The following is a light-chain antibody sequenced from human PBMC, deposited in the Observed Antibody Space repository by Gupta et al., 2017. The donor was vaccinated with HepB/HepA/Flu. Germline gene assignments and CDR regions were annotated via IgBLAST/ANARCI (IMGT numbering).Light chain of an antibody. V-gene: IGLV3-21*03. CDR3: QMWDNFSDHVV. Sequence: SYVLTQPPSVSVAPGKTARITCGGNNLGPYAVHWYQQKPGQAPVLVLYDDNDRPSGIPERFSGSNSGNTATLSISRVEAGDEADYYCQMWDNFSDHVVFGGGTKLTVL. CDR1: NLGPYA. J-gene: IGLJ2*01. CDR2: DDN.